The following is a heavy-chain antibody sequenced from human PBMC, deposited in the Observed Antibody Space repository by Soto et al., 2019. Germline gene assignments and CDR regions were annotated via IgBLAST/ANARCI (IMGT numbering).Heavy chain of an antibody. D-gene: IGHD6-13*01. V-gene: IGHV3-33*01. J-gene: IGHJ1*01. Sequence: QPGGSLRLSCAASGFTFSSYGMHWVRQAPGKGLEWVAVIWYDGSNKYYADSVKGRFTISRDNSKNTLYLQMNSLRAEDTAVYYCAREEVLYLPGGIAAAGLSAYCGQGTLVPGSS. CDR2: IWYDGSNK. CDR3: AREEVLYLPGGIAAAGLSAY. CDR1: GFTFSSYG.